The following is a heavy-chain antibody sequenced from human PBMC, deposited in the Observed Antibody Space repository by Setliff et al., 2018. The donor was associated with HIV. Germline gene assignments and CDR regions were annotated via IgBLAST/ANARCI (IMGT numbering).Heavy chain of an antibody. Sequence: ASVKVSCKASGYTFTTYSLHWVRQAPGHSLEWMGWINVGNGDTKYSPELQGRISITRDTSANTAYMELSSLRSDDTAVYFCARGALLAVFDFDHWGQGTLVTV. CDR1: GYTFTTYS. V-gene: IGHV1-3*01. J-gene: IGHJ4*02. D-gene: IGHD3-10*01. CDR2: INVGNGDT. CDR3: ARGALLAVFDFDH.